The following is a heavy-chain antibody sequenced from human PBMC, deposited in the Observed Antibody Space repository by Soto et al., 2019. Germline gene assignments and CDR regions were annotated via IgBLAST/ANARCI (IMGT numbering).Heavy chain of an antibody. V-gene: IGHV3-23*01. D-gene: IGHD1-26*01. Sequence: EVQVLESGGGLVQPGGSLSLSCAASGCTFNTYAMSWVRQAPGKGLEWVAGISGSGGSTYYADSVKGRFNISRDNSTNTLYLQMNSLRAEDTAVYYCARNPGLGIVGATHWGQGPLVTVSS. CDR2: ISGSGGST. J-gene: IGHJ4*02. CDR3: ARNPGLGIVGATH. CDR1: GCTFNTYA.